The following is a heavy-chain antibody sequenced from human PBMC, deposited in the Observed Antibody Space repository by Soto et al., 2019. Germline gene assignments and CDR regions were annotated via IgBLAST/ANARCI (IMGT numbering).Heavy chain of an antibody. V-gene: IGHV1-69*02. CDR2: IIPILGIA. Sequence: QVQLVQSGAEVKKPGSSVKVSCKASGGTFSSYTISWVRQAPGQGLEWMGRIIPILGIANYAQKFQGRVTITADKSTSTAYMELSSLRSEDTAVYYCARIIAVADYYYYGMDVWGQGTTVTVSS. J-gene: IGHJ6*02. CDR3: ARIIAVADYYYYGMDV. D-gene: IGHD6-19*01. CDR1: GGTFSSYT.